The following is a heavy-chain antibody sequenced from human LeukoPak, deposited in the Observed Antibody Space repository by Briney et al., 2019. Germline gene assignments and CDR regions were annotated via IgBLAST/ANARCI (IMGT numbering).Heavy chain of an antibody. D-gene: IGHD1-26*01. J-gene: IGHJ4*02. CDR3: AKHSGSYLYYFDY. V-gene: IGHV3-23*01. Sequence: GSLRLSCAASGFTFSSYEMNWVRQAPGKGLEWVSAISGSGGSTYYADSVKGRFTISRDNSKNTLYLQMNSLRAEDTAVYYCAKHSGSYLYYFDYWGQGTLVTVSS. CDR2: ISGSGGST. CDR1: GFTFSSYE.